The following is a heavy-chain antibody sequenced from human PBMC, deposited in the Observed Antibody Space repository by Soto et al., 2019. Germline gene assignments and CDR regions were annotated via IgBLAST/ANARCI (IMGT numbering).Heavy chain of an antibody. D-gene: IGHD1-7*01. CDR3: AKCIQVHWNSDAFHI. Sequence: EVKLLESGGGLVQPGGSLRLSCAASGFMFSSYSMSWVRQAPGKGLEWVSHITGSGGITYYADSVKGRFTISRDTSRNTLYLQMNSLRAEDTALYYCAKCIQVHWNSDAFHIWGQGTMVTVSS. CDR1: GFMFSSYS. J-gene: IGHJ3*02. V-gene: IGHV3-23*01. CDR2: ITGSGGIT.